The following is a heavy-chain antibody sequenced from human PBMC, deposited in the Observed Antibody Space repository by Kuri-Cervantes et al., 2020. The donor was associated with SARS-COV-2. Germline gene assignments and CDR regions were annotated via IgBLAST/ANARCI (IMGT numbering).Heavy chain of an antibody. Sequence: GESLKISCAASGFTFSSYAMHWVRQAPGKGLEYVSAISSNGGSTYYANSVKGRFTISRDNSKNTLYLQMGSLRAEDMALYYCAKDSVSYYYGSGSFILDYWGQGTLVTVSS. J-gene: IGHJ4*02. CDR3: AKDSVSYYYGSGSFILDY. V-gene: IGHV3-64*01. CDR2: ISSNGGST. D-gene: IGHD3-10*01. CDR1: GFTFSSYA.